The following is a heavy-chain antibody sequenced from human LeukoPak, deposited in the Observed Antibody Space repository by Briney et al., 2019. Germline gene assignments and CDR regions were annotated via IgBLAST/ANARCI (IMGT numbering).Heavy chain of an antibody. CDR1: GYTFTSYG. V-gene: IGHV1-2*06. CDR2: INPNSGDT. J-gene: IGHJ4*02. CDR3: ASGRMTADY. Sequence: GASVKVSCKASGYTFTSYGISWVRQAPGQGLEWMGRINPNSGDTHFSQKFQGRVTMTRDTSISTAYMELRRLRSDDTALYYCASGRMTADYWGQGTLVTVSS. D-gene: IGHD3/OR15-3a*01.